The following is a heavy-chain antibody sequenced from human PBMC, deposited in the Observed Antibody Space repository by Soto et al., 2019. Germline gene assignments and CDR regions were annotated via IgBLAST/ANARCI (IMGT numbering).Heavy chain of an antibody. J-gene: IGHJ4*02. V-gene: IGHV4-38-2*02. Sequence: ASETLSLTCSVAGFAISRGYYWSWVRQPPGEGLEWIGSIYPSVSSYHNPSLETRVRLSIDTSKNQFTLNLTSVTAADTALYYCAREKVGTTFFDNWGQGIQVTVSS. CDR2: IYPSVSS. CDR1: GFAISRGYY. CDR3: AREKVGTTFFDN. D-gene: IGHD1-1*01.